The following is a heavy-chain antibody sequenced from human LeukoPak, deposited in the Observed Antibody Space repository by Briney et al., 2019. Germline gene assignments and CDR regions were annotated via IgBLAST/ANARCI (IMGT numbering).Heavy chain of an antibody. CDR3: AKGGGGDDYYYYYMDV. D-gene: IGHD4-17*01. Sequence: HPGGSLRLSCAASGFTFSIYAMSWVRQAPGKGLEGVSAISGSGGSTYYADSVKGRFTISRDNSKNTLYLQMNSLRAEDTAVYYCAKGGGGDDYYYYYMDVWGKGTTVTVSS. J-gene: IGHJ6*03. V-gene: IGHV3-23*01. CDR1: GFTFSIYA. CDR2: ISGSGGST.